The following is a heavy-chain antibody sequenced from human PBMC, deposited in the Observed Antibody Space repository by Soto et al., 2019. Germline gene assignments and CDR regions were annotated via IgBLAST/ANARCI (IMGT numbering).Heavy chain of an antibody. J-gene: IGHJ4*02. CDR2: INSDGDGT. V-gene: IGHV3-74*02. D-gene: IGHD5-18*01. CDR1: GFTFSSYW. Sequence: EVHLVESGGGLVQPGGSLRLSCAASGFTFSSYWMEWVRQAPGKGLVWVSRINSDGDGTDYADSVKGRFTISRDNAKNTLYLQMNSLKAEDTAVYYCARAPKEYSYGFFDYWGQGTLVTVSS. CDR3: ARAPKEYSYGFFDY.